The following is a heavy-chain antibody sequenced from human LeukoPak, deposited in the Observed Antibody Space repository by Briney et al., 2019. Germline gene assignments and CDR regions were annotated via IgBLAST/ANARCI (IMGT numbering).Heavy chain of an antibody. CDR1: GGTFSSYA. Sequence: VASVKVSCKASGGTFSSYAISWVRQAPGQGLEWMGGIIPIFGTANYAQKFQGRVTITADESTSTAYMELSSLRSEDTAVYYCATYYYDSSGYYFDYWGQGTLVTVLS. D-gene: IGHD3-22*01. CDR3: ATYYYDSSGYYFDY. V-gene: IGHV1-69*01. CDR2: IIPIFGTA. J-gene: IGHJ4*02.